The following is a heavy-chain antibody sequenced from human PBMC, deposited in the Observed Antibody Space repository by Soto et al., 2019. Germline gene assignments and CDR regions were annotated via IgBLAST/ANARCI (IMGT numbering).Heavy chain of an antibody. D-gene: IGHD4-17*01. Sequence: QVQLQESGPGLVKPSGTLSLTCAVSGGSISSSNWWSWVRQPPGKGLEWIGEIYHSGSTNYNPSLKSRVTISVDKSKNQFSLKLSSVTAAVTAVYYCASSDYGDSFNRFDYWGQGTLVTVSS. CDR1: GGSISSSNW. CDR3: ASSDYGDSFNRFDY. J-gene: IGHJ4*02. V-gene: IGHV4-4*02. CDR2: IYHSGST.